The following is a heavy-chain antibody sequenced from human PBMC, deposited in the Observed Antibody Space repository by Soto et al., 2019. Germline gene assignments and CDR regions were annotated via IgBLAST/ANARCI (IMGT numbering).Heavy chain of an antibody. V-gene: IGHV1-18*04. CDR2: ISGYNGNT. Sequence: GASVKVSCKASGYTFSGYSITWVRQAPGQGLGWMGRISGYNGNTNYARTLRDRLTLTTDTSTSTAYMELRSLTSDDTAVYYCARDVFCGGAPACPDMDVWGQGTTVTVSS. CDR1: GYTFSGYS. J-gene: IGHJ6*02. CDR3: ARDVFCGGAPACPDMDV. D-gene: IGHD2-21*01.